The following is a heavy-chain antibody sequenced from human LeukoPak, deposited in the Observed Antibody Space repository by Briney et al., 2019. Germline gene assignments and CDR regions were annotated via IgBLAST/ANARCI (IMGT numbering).Heavy chain of an antibody. J-gene: IGHJ5*02. V-gene: IGHV4-34*01. CDR2: GTDSGGT. Sequence: SETLSLTCAVYGGSFSGYYWSWIRQTPGKGLEWIGEGTDSGGTKYNPSLKSRVTISAGTSKNQFSLKLTSVTAADTAVYHCAKNGQSGFSFDPWGQGTLVTVSS. CDR1: GGSFSGYY. CDR3: AKNGQSGFSFDP. D-gene: IGHD1-26*01.